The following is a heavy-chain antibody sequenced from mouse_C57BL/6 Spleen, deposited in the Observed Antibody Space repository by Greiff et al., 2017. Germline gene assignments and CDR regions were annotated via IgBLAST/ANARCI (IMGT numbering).Heavy chain of an antibody. J-gene: IGHJ3*01. V-gene: IGHV5-6*02. Sequence: EVKLMESGGDLVKPGGSLKLSCAASGFTFSSYGMSWVRQTPDKRLEWVATISSGGSYTYYPDSVKGRFTISRDNAKNTLYLQMSSLKSEDTAMXYCARRGDQGFAYWGQGTLVTVSA. CDR2: ISSGGSYT. CDR3: ARRGDQGFAY. D-gene: IGHD3-2*02. CDR1: GFTFSSYG.